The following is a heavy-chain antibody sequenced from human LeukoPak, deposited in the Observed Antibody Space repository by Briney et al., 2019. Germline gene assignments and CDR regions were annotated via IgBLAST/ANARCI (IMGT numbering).Heavy chain of an antibody. J-gene: IGHJ4*02. CDR2: ISGSGGST. D-gene: IGHD3-10*01. CDR3: AKEFAVADYYGSGSYYPEPYDY. Sequence: PGGSLRLSCAASGFTFSSYGMSWVRQAPGKGLEWVSAISGSGGSTYYADSVKGRFTISRDNSKNTLYLQMNSLRAEDTAVYYCAKEFAVADYYGSGSYYPEPYDYWGQGTLVTVSS. CDR1: GFTFSSYG. V-gene: IGHV3-23*01.